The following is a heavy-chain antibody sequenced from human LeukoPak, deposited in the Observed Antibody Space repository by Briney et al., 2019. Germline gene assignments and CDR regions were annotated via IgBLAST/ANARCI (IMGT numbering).Heavy chain of an antibody. D-gene: IGHD3-22*01. CDR3: AKGEIVVVNIYYYGMDV. CDR2: MNPNSGNT. J-gene: IGHJ6*02. V-gene: IGHV1-8*01. Sequence: ASVKVSCKASGYTFTSYDINWVRQATGQGLEWMGWMNPNSGNTGYAQKFQGRVTMTRNASISTAYMELSSLRSEDTAVYYCAKGEIVVVNIYYYGMDVWGQGTTVTVSS. CDR1: GYTFTSYD.